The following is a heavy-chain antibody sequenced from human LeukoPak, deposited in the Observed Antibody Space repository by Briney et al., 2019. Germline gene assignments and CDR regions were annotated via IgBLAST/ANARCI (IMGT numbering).Heavy chain of an antibody. CDR1: GGSFSGYY. CDR2: INHSGST. D-gene: IGHD6-19*01. J-gene: IGHJ1*01. CDR3: ARLAGYGLN. V-gene: IGHV4-34*01. Sequence: SETLSLTCAVYGGSFSGYYWSWIRQPPGKGLEWIGEINHSGSTNYNPSLKSRVTISVDTSKNQFSLKLSSVTAADTAVYYGARLAGYGLNLGQGTLVTVSS.